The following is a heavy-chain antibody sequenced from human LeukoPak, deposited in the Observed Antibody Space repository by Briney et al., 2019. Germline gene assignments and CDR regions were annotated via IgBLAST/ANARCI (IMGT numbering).Heavy chain of an antibody. CDR3: ARGIHFGVVSVFQH. J-gene: IGHJ1*01. CDR1: GFTVSSNY. Sequence: PGGSLRLSCAASGFTVSSNYMSWVRQAPGKGLEWVSVIYSGGSTYYADSVKGRFTISRDNSKNTLYLQMNSLRAEDTAVYYCARGIHFGVVSVFQHWGQGTLVTVSS. D-gene: IGHD3-3*01. V-gene: IGHV3-53*01. CDR2: IYSGGST.